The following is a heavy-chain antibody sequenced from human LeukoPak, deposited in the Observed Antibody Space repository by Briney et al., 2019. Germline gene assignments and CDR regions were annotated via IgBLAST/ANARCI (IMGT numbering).Heavy chain of an antibody. CDR1: GGTFSSYA. CDR3: ARDVRTNYYDSEENWFDP. V-gene: IGHV1-69*04. J-gene: IGHJ5*02. CDR2: IIPILGIA. D-gene: IGHD3-22*01. Sequence: SVKVSCKASGGTFSSYAISWVRQAPGQGLEWMGRIIPILGIANYAQKFQGRVTITADKSTSTAYMELSSPRSEDTAVYYCARDVRTNYYDSEENWFDPWGQGTLVTVSS.